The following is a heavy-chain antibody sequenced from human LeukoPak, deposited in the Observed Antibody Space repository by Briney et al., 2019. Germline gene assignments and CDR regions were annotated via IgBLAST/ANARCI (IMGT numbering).Heavy chain of an antibody. CDR3: ARVYSANGYGSGYYDY. J-gene: IGHJ4*02. CDR1: GFXFSIYD. V-gene: IGHV3-21*01. CDR2: ITSTSNHI. Sequence: GGSLRLSCVASGFXFSIYDINWVRQAPGRGLKWVSAITSTSNHINYADSVKGRFTISRDSANNSLYLQMNSLRAEDTAVYYCARVYSANGYGSGYYDYWGQGTLVTVSS. D-gene: IGHD3-10*01.